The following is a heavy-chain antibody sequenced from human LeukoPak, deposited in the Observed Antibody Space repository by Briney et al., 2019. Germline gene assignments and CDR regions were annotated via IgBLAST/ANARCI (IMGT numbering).Heavy chain of an antibody. CDR2: IYHSDSA. Sequence: SETLSLTCTVSGGSISSSSYYWGWIRQPPGKGLEWIGSIYHSDSAYYNTSLRSRVSMSVDTSKNQFSLTLSFVTAADTAVYYCARQHDSYYYYYIDVWGSGTTVTVSS. CDR1: GGSISSSSYY. CDR3: ARQHDSYYYYYIDV. J-gene: IGHJ6*03. V-gene: IGHV4-39*01.